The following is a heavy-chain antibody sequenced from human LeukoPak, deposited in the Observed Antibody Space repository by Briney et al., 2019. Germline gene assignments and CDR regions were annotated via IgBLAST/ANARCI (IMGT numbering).Heavy chain of an antibody. Sequence: PSETLSLTCTVSGGSISGYYWSWIRQPPGKGLEWIGYIYYSGTTSYNPSLKSRLTISVDTSKNHFSLQLSSVTASDTAVYYCGRSARGLDYWGQGSLVTVSS. CDR2: IYYSGTT. CDR1: GGSISGYY. J-gene: IGHJ4*02. V-gene: IGHV4-59*01. D-gene: IGHD3-10*01. CDR3: GRSARGLDY.